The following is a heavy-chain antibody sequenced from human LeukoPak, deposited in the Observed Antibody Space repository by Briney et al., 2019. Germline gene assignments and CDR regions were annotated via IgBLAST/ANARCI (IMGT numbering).Heavy chain of an antibody. J-gene: IGHJ1*01. CDR1: GYSISSGYY. CDR3: ARDVGNYAGIYAEYFQY. D-gene: IGHD1-7*01. Sequence: SETLSLTCTVSGYSISSGYYWGWIRQPPGKGLEWIGSIYHSGSTYYNPSLKSRVTISVDTSNNQFSLKLSSVTAADTAVYYCARDVGNYAGIYAEYFQYWGQGTLVTVSS. V-gene: IGHV4-38-2*02. CDR2: IYHSGST.